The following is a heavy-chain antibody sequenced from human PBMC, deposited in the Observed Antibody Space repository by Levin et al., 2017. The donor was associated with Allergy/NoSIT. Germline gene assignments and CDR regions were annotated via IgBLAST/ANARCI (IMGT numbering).Heavy chain of an antibody. CDR2: IYNSGST. CDR3: ARQCYDILTGYYNFDY. J-gene: IGHJ4*02. V-gene: IGHV4-39*01. D-gene: IGHD3-9*01. Sequence: PSETLSLTCTVSGGSISSSISYWGWIRQAPGNGLEWIGSIYNSGSTYYNPSLKSRVTTSVATSKNQFSLKLSSVTAADTAVYYCARQCYDILTGYYNFDYWGQGTLVTVSS. CDR1: GGSISSSISY.